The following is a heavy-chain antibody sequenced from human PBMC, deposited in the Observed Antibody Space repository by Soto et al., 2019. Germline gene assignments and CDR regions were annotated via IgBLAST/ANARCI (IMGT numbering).Heavy chain of an antibody. CDR2: ISYDGSSK. Sequence: GGSLRLSCAVSGFTFTSHAIHWVRQAPGKGLEWMALISYDGSSKYYADSVKGRFTISRDNSKNTLYLQMNSLRVEDTALYYCARDRLAEVVIGTRFGFDYWGQGTLVTVPQ. CDR1: GFTFTSHA. V-gene: IGHV3-30-3*01. D-gene: IGHD2-21*01. CDR3: ARDRLAEVVIGTRFGFDY. J-gene: IGHJ4*02.